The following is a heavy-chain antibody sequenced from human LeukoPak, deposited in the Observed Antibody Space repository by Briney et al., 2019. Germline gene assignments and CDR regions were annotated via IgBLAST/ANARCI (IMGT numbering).Heavy chain of an antibody. Sequence: PGGSLRLSCAASGFSLSTYWMTWVRQAPGKGLEWVANIKQDGSEKYYVDSVKGRFTISRDNAKNSLYLQMNSLRAEDTAVYYCASNWILVYWGQGTLVTVSS. CDR1: GFSLSTYW. J-gene: IGHJ4*02. V-gene: IGHV3-7*01. CDR3: ASNWILVY. D-gene: IGHD1-20*01. CDR2: IKQDGSEK.